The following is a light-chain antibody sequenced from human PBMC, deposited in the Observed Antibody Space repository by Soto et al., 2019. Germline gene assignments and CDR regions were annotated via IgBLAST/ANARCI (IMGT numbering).Light chain of an antibody. V-gene: IGKV3-20*01. CDR3: QQDGSLPFT. Sequence: EIVLTQSPGTLSLSPGESATLSCRASQSISDNNLAWFQQKPGQAPRLLIYAASSRATGIPDRFSGSGSGTDFTLTINRLEPEDFAMYYCQQDGSLPFTFGPGTKLD. CDR2: AAS. J-gene: IGKJ3*01. CDR1: QSISDNN.